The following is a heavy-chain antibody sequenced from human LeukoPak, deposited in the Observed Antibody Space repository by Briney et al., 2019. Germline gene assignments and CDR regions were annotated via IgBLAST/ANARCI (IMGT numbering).Heavy chain of an antibody. CDR2: IRYDGSNK. Sequence: GGSLRLSCAASGFTFSSYGMHWVRQAPGKGLEWVAFIRYDGSNKYYADSVKGRFTISRDNSKNTLYLQMNSLRAEDTAVHYCAKRGPCSGYGRNYWGQGTLVTVSS. CDR1: GFTFSSYG. CDR3: AKRGPCSGYGRNY. J-gene: IGHJ4*02. D-gene: IGHD5-12*01. V-gene: IGHV3-30*02.